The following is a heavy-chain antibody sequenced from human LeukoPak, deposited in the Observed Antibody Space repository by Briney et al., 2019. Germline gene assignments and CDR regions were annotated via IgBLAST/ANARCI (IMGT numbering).Heavy chain of an antibody. J-gene: IGHJ4*02. D-gene: IGHD1-26*01. Sequence: GGSLRLSCAASGFTFSSYWMSWVRQAPGKGLEWVDNIKQDGSEENFVAPVKGRFIISRDNDKKSLYLQMYSLRAEHTAVYYCARGSSTGASLRHYYWGQGTLVTVSS. V-gene: IGHV3-7*01. CDR2: IKQDGSEE. CDR1: GFTFSSYW. CDR3: ARGSSTGASLRHYY.